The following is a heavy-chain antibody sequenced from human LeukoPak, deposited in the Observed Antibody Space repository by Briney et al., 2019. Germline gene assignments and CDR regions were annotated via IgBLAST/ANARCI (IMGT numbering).Heavy chain of an antibody. CDR1: GGSIRSYF. V-gene: IGHV4-59*01. Sequence: SETLSLTCTVSGGSIRSYFWSWLRQPPGKGLEWIGYIWDTEITDYNPSLKSRVTISLDTSKNHFSLKLRSVTAADTALYFCARGLVLATNDAFDIWGQGTLVTVSS. CDR2: IWDTEIT. CDR3: ARGLVLATNDAFDI. J-gene: IGHJ3*02. D-gene: IGHD1-26*01.